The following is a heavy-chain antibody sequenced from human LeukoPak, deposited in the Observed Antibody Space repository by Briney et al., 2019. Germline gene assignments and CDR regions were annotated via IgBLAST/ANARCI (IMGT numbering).Heavy chain of an antibody. CDR2: ISDSGGRT. V-gene: IGHV3-23*01. Sequence: GGSLRLSCAASGFSFSNLAMGWVRQPPGKGLEWVSTISDSGGRTHYADSVQGRFTIARDNSKNTLYLQINNLRAEDTAIYYCDAADFWGQGTLVTVSS. CDR1: GFSFSNLA. CDR3: DAADF. D-gene: IGHD6-13*01. J-gene: IGHJ4*02.